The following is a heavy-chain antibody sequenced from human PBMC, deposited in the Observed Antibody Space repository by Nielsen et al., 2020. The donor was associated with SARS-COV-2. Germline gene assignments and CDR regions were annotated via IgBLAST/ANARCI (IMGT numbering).Heavy chain of an antibody. CDR3: ARGPPDIVVVPAAPSPYYYYYGMDV. D-gene: IGHD2-2*01. J-gene: IGHJ6*02. CDR2: ISSSSSYT. Sequence: WLRQPPGKGLEWVSYISSSSSYTNYADSVKGRFTISRDNAKNSLYLQMNSLRAEDTALYHCARGPPDIVVVPAAPSPYYYYYGMDVWGQGTTVTVSS. V-gene: IGHV3-11*05.